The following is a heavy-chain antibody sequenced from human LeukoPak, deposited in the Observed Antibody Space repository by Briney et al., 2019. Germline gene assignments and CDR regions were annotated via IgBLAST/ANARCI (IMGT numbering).Heavy chain of an antibody. Sequence: ASVKVSCKASGGTFSSYAISWVRQPPGQGLEWMGGIIPIFGTANYAQKFQGRVTITADESTSTAYMELSSLRSEDTAVYYCARAVTGVVVPAAFDYYYYYMDVWGKGTTVTVSS. J-gene: IGHJ6*03. CDR3: ARAVTGVVVPAAFDYYYYYMDV. D-gene: IGHD2-2*01. CDR1: GGTFSSYA. V-gene: IGHV1-69*13. CDR2: IIPIFGTA.